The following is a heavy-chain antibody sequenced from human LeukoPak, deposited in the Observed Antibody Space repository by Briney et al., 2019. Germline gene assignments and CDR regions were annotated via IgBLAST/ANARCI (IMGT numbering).Heavy chain of an antibody. CDR2: INPSGGST. J-gene: IGHJ4*02. CDR1: GYTFTSYY. CDR3: ARVSGYCSSTSCYTSDY. V-gene: IGHV1-46*01. Sequence: ASVKVSCKASGYTFTSYYMHWVRQAPGQGPEWMGIINPSGGSTSYAQKFQGRVTMTRDTSTSTVYMELSSLRSEDTAVYYCARVSGYCSSTSCYTSDYWGQGTLVTVSS. D-gene: IGHD2-2*02.